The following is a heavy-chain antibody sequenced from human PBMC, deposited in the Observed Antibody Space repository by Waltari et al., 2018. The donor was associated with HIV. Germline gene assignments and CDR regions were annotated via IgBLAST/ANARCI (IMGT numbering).Heavy chain of an antibody. CDR2: IWSESTNK. V-gene: IGHV3-33*04. CDR1: GFSSSSHA. D-gene: IGHD3-10*01. CDR3: ARGRGRAFDI. J-gene: IGHJ3*02. Sequence: VQLVESGGGVVQPGRSPRLSCAASGFSSSSHAMHRGRQAPGKGLGWVAVIWSESTNKYYVDSVKGRFTVSRDNSENKVYLQMNSLRADDTAVYYCARGRGRAFDIWGQGTMVIVSS.